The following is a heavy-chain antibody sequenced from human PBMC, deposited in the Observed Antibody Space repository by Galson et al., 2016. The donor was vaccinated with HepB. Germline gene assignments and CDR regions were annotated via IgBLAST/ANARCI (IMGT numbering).Heavy chain of an antibody. J-gene: IGHJ4*02. CDR1: GFPFSRYW. D-gene: IGHD4-17*01. V-gene: IGHV3-74*01. Sequence: SLRLSCAASGFPFSRYWMHWVRQAPGKGLVWVSRINSDGSSTIYADSVRGRFTISRDNAKNTLYLQMNSLKIEDTAVYYCTTEYGDYLRRYYFDYWGQGTLVTVSS. CDR3: TTEYGDYLRRYYFDY. CDR2: INSDGSST.